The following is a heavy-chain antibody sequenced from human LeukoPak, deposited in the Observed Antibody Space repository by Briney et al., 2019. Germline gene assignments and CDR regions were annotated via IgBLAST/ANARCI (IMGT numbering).Heavy chain of an antibody. V-gene: IGHV3-30*04. Sequence: GGSLRLSCAASGFTFRSHAMHWVRQAPGKGLEWVAVISYDGSKKYYADSVGGRFTISRDNAKNSLYLQMNSLRDEDTAVYFCARRPYSDTSGRLSDVWGQGTTVTVSS. D-gene: IGHD3-22*01. CDR2: ISYDGSKK. CDR1: GFTFRSHA. CDR3: ARRPYSDTSGRLSDV. J-gene: IGHJ6*02.